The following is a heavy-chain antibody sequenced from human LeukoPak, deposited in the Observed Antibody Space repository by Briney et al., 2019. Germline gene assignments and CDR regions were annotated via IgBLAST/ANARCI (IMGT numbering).Heavy chain of an antibody. D-gene: IGHD3-22*01. CDR3: AKVYSTYYYDSSGYCPDY. CDR2: ISGSGGST. CDR1: GFTFSSYA. V-gene: IGHV3-23*01. J-gene: IGHJ4*02. Sequence: GGSLRLSCAASGFTFSSYAMSWVRQAPGKGLEWVSAISGSGGSTYYADSVKGRFTISRDNSKNTLYLHMNSLRAEDTAVYYCAKVYSTYYYDSSGYCPDYWGQGTLVTVSS.